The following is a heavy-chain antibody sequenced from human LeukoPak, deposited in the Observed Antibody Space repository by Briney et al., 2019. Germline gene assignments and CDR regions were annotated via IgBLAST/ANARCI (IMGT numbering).Heavy chain of an antibody. CDR3: AKWGDYDVLTGYYVSDY. Sequence: GGSLRLSCAASGFTFSNYAMSWVRQAPGKGLEWVSAITGGGSGIYYADSMKSRFTISRDNSKNTLYLQINSLRAEDTAVYYCAKWGDYDVLTGYYVSDYRGQGTLVTVSS. D-gene: IGHD3-9*01. V-gene: IGHV3-23*01. J-gene: IGHJ4*02. CDR2: ITGGGSGI. CDR1: GFTFSNYA.